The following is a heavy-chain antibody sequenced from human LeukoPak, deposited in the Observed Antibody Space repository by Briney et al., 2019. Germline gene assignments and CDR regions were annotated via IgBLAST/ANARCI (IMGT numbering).Heavy chain of an antibody. D-gene: IGHD6-19*01. CDR1: GFTFSSYT. CDR2: ISSSSNSI. V-gene: IGHV3-21*01. J-gene: IGHJ4*02. Sequence: GGSLRLSCAASGFTFSSYTMNWVRQAPGKGLEWVSSISSSSNSIYYADSVKGRFTISRDNAKNSLYLQMNSLRAEDTAVYYCARSSSGWLFDFWGQGTLVPVSS. CDR3: ARSSSGWLFDF.